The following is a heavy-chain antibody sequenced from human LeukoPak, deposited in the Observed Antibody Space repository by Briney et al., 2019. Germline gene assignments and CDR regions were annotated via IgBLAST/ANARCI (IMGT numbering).Heavy chain of an antibody. D-gene: IGHD1-26*01. CDR1: GFTFSSYA. V-gene: IGHV3-23*01. Sequence: GGSLRLSCAASGFTFSSYAMSWVRQAPGKGLEWVSAISGSGGSTYYADSVKGRFTISRDNSKNTLYLQMNSLRAEDTAVYYCAKVGKGELRPWYYFDYWGQGTLVTVSS. CDR2: ISGSGGST. J-gene: IGHJ4*02. CDR3: AKVGKGELRPWYYFDY.